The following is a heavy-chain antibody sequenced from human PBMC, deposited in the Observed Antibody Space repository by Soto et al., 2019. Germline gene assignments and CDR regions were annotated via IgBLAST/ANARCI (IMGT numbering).Heavy chain of an antibody. CDR2: INPNSGGT. CDR3: ARGARRRDSSGYLNY. D-gene: IGHD3-22*01. CDR1: GYTFTVYY. V-gene: IGHV1-2*02. Sequence: ASVKVSCKASGYTFTVYYMHWVRQAPGQGLEWMGWINPNSGGTNYAQKFQGRVTMTRDTSISTAYMELSRLRSDDTAVYYCARGARRRDSSGYLNYWGQGTLVTASS. J-gene: IGHJ4*02.